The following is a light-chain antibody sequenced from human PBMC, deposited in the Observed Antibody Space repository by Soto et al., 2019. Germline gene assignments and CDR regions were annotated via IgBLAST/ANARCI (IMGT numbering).Light chain of an antibody. J-gene: IGKJ5*01. CDR2: DSS. CDR1: QDIINY. Sequence: IQMTQSPSSLSASVGDRVTITCQASQDIINYLNWYQQKPGRAPKLLIYDSSNLEPGVPSRFSGSGSGTGFTFSIASLQPEDFATYFCQQYGNVPLTFGQGTRLEIK. CDR3: QQYGNVPLT. V-gene: IGKV1-33*01.